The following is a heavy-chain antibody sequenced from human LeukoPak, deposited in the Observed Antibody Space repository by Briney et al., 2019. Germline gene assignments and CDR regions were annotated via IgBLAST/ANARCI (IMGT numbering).Heavy chain of an antibody. CDR2: VYYGGTT. Sequence: SETLSLTCTVSGGSINSRSYYWRWIRQPPGKGLEWIGSVYYGGTTYHNPSLKSRVTISEDTSKNQFSLKLSSVTAADTAVYYCARRATTVTTGYYYYYMDVWGKGTTVTVSS. CDR1: GGSINSRSYY. V-gene: IGHV4-39*01. J-gene: IGHJ6*03. D-gene: IGHD4-17*01. CDR3: ARRATTVTTGYYYYYMDV.